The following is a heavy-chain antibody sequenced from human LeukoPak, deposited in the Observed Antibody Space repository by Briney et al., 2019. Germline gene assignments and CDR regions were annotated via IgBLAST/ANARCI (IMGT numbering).Heavy chain of an antibody. CDR1: GFTFSNYG. J-gene: IGHJ4*02. D-gene: IGHD3-22*01. V-gene: IGHV3-30*03. CDR3: ARGTHYYDSSGYYYGY. Sequence: GGSLRLSCAASGFTFSNYGMHWVRQAPGKGLEWVAVISFDGSNKYYADSVKGRFTISRDNSKNTLYLQMNSLRAEDTAVYYCARGTHYYDSSGYYYGYWGQGTLVTVSS. CDR2: ISFDGSNK.